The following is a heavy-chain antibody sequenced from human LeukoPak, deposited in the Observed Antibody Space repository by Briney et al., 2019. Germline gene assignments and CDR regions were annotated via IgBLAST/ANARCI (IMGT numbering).Heavy chain of an antibody. J-gene: IGHJ6*02. CDR3: AKEGGSSGRYYYYYGMDV. V-gene: IGHV3-30*18. CDR1: GFTFGSYG. CDR2: ISYDGTNK. D-gene: IGHD6-19*01. Sequence: GGSLRLSCAASGFTFGSYGMHWVRQAPGKGLEWVAVISYDGTNKYYADSVKGRFTISRDNSKNTLYLQMNSLRAEDTAVYYCAKEGGSSGRYYYYYGMDVWGQGTTVTVSS.